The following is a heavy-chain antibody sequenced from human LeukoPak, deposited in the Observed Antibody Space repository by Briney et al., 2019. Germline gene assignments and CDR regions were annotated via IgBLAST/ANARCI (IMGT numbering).Heavy chain of an antibody. CDR1: GFTFSSYG. D-gene: IGHD1-1*01. Sequence: PGGSLRLSCAASGFTFSSYGMHRVRQAPGKGLEWVAVISYDGSNKYYADSVKGRFTIFRDNSKNTLYLQMNSLRAEDTAVYYCAKLTTGTTPIDYWGQGTLVTVAS. V-gene: IGHV3-30*18. CDR3: AKLTTGTTPIDY. CDR2: ISYDGSNK. J-gene: IGHJ4*02.